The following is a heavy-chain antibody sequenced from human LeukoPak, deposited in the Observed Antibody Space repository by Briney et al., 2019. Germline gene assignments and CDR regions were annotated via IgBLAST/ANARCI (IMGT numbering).Heavy chain of an antibody. CDR3: ERPQGGRQQWLHFDY. D-gene: IGHD5-18*01. J-gene: IGHJ4*02. V-gene: IGHV3-30-3*01. CDR1: GFTFSDYA. CDR2: ISYDGGSK. Sequence: GRSLRLSCAASGFTFSDYAIHWVRLAPGRGLEWVSVISYDGGSKYYADSVKGRFTISRDNSKNTLYLQMNSLRAEDTAVYYCERPQGGRQQWLHFDYWGQGTQVTVSS.